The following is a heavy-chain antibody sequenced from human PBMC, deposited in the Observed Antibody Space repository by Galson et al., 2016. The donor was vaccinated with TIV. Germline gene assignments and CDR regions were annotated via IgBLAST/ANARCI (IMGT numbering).Heavy chain of an antibody. J-gene: IGHJ3*02. CDR2: TYYRSKWYS. Sequence: CAISGDSVSSNRTAWNWIRQSPARGLEWLGRTYYRSKWYSNYEVSLKSRININSDTSKNQFSLQLNSVSPADTAVYYCVREREVSSSGWFGNFFAFDIWGVGTWVTVSS. CDR3: VREREVSSSGWFGNFFAFDI. CDR1: GDSVSSNRTA. V-gene: IGHV6-1*01. D-gene: IGHD6-19*01.